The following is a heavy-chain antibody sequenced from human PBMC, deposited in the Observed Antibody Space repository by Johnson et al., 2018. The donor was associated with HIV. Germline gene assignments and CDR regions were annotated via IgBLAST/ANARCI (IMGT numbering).Heavy chain of an antibody. D-gene: IGHD3-22*01. CDR2: ISWNSGST. CDR3: ARDSYYDSSGYYSPPHDAFDI. Sequence: VESGGGLVQPGRSLRLSCAASGFTFDDYAMHWVRQAPGKGLEWVSGISWNSGSTYYADSVKGRFTISRDNAKNTLYLQINSLRAEDTAVYYCARDSYYDSSGYYSPPHDAFDIWGQGTMVTVSS. V-gene: IGHV3-9*01. CDR1: GFTFDDYA. J-gene: IGHJ3*02.